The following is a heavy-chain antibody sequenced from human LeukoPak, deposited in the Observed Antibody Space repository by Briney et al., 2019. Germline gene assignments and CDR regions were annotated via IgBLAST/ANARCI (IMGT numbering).Heavy chain of an antibody. CDR1: GYSISSGYY. D-gene: IGHD3-22*01. CDR2: IYHSGST. Sequence: SETLSLTCTVSGYSISSGYYWGWSRQPPGKGLEWIGSIYHSGSTYYNPSLKSRVTISVDTSKNQFSLKLSSVTAADTAVYYCARERDYYDSSGYYVDYWGQGTLVTVSS. V-gene: IGHV4-38-2*02. J-gene: IGHJ4*02. CDR3: ARERDYYDSSGYYVDY.